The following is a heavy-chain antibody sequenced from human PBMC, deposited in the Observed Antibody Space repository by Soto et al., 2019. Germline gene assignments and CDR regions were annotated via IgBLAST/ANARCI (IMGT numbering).Heavy chain of an antibody. J-gene: IGHJ6*02. CDR3: TTDSGFMVSQEAYYYYGMDV. Sequence: PGGSVRLSCAASGFTFSNAWMNWVRQAPGKGLEWVGRIKSKTDGGTTDYAAPVKGRFAISRDDSKNTLYLQMNSLKTEDTAVYYCTTDSGFMVSQEAYYYYGMDVWGQGTTVTVSS. D-gene: IGHD3-10*01. CDR2: IKSKTDGGTT. V-gene: IGHV3-15*07. CDR1: GFTFSNAW.